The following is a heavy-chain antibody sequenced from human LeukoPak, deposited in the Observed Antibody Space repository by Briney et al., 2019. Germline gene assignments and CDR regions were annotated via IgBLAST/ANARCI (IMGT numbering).Heavy chain of an antibody. CDR2: ISSSSSYI. D-gene: IGHD1-7*01. J-gene: IGHJ4*02. CDR3: AREALTGTTGY. CDR1: GFTFSTYI. V-gene: IGHV3-21*01. Sequence: GGSLRLSCAASGFTFSTYIMNWVRQAPGKGLEWVSSISSSSSYIYYADSVKGRFTISRDNAKNSLYLQMNSLRAEDTAVYYCAREALTGTTGYWGQGTLVTVSS.